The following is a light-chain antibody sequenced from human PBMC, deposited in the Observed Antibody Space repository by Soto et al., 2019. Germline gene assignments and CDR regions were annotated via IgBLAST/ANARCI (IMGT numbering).Light chain of an antibody. CDR1: QGISSY. Sequence: DIQLTQSPSFVSASVGDRVTITCRASQGISSYLAWYQQKPGKAPKLLIYAASTLQSGVPSIFSGSGSGTEFTLTISSLQPEAFATYYCQQLNSYPLTFGGGTNVEIK. CDR3: QQLNSYPLT. CDR2: AAS. J-gene: IGKJ4*02. V-gene: IGKV1-9*01.